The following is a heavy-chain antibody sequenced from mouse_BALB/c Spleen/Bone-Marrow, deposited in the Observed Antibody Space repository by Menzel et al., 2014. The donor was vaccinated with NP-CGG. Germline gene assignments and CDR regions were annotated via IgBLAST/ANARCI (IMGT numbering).Heavy chain of an antibody. CDR2: IYPYNGGT. CDR3: ARRFITTAAWFAY. D-gene: IGHD1-2*01. V-gene: IGHV1S29*02. J-gene: IGHJ3*01. Sequence: EVQLQQSGPELVKPGASVKISCKASGYTFTDDNMHWVKQSHGKSLEWIGYIYPYNGGTGYNQKFKSKATLTVDNSSSAAYMELRSLTSEDSAVYFCARRFITTAAWFAYWGQGTLVTVSA. CDR1: GYTFTDDN.